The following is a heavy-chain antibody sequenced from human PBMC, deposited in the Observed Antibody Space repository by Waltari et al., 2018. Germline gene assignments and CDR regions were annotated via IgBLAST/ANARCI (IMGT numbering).Heavy chain of an antibody. D-gene: IGHD3-10*01. CDR1: GGSISSGSYY. V-gene: IGHV4-61*02. CDR3: ARDPPQLADAFDI. J-gene: IGHJ3*02. Sequence: GLVKPSETLSLTCSVSGGSISSGSYYWTWIRQPAGKGLEWIGRIYTSGSTNYNPSLRSRLTISVDTSNNQFSLKLSSVTAADTAVYYCARDPPQLADAFDIWGQGTMVTVSS. CDR2: IYTSGST.